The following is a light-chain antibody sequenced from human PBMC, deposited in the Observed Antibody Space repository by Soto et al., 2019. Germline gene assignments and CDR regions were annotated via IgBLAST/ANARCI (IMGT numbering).Light chain of an antibody. Sequence: EIVLTQSPGTLSLSPGERATLSCLASQSVSFNYLAWYQQKHGQAPRLLIYGASSRTTGIPDRFSGSGSGTDFTLTIGRLEPEDFEVYYWQQYGSSWFTVGPATKVDIK. J-gene: IGKJ3*01. CDR2: GAS. CDR3: QQYGSSWFT. V-gene: IGKV3-20*01. CDR1: QSVSFNY.